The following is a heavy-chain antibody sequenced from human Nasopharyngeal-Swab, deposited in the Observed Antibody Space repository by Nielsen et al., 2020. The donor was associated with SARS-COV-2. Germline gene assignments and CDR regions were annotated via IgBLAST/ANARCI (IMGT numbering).Heavy chain of an antibody. Sequence: ASVKVSCKASGYTFTDYYMHWVRQAPGEGLEYMGRINPHSGDTNFAQKFQGRVTVTRDTSINTACMELSSLRFDDTAVYYCARDDGDVPGMTGSGPPGGYWGQGTLVTVSS. CDR2: INPHSGDT. J-gene: IGHJ4*02. D-gene: IGHD1-14*01. CDR1: GYTFTDYY. CDR3: ARDDGDVPGMTGSGPPGGY. V-gene: IGHV1-2*06.